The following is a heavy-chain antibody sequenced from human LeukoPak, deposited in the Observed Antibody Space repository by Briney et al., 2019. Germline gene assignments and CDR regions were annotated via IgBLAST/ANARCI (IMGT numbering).Heavy chain of an antibody. CDR1: GGSFSGYY. CDR2: INHSGST. Sequence: SETLSLTCAVYGGSFSGYYWSWIRQPPGKGLEWIGEINHSGSTNYNPSLKSRVTISVDTSKNQFSLRLSSVTAADTAVYYCARDDVVTAIHDYWGQGTLVTVSS. D-gene: IGHD2-21*02. CDR3: ARDDVVTAIHDY. V-gene: IGHV4-34*01. J-gene: IGHJ4*02.